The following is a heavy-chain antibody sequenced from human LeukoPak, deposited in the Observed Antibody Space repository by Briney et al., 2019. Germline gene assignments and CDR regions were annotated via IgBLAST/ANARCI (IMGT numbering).Heavy chain of an antibody. D-gene: IGHD4-17*01. Sequence: PGGSQRLSCAASGFTFTTYSMNWVRQAPGKGLEWVSSISSNGDYIYYADSLKGRFTISRDNAKNSLYLQMNSLRAEDTAVYYCARDQYGDYANDYWGQGTLVTVSS. J-gene: IGHJ4*02. V-gene: IGHV3-21*01. CDR2: ISSNGDYI. CDR3: ARDQYGDYANDY. CDR1: GFTFTTYS.